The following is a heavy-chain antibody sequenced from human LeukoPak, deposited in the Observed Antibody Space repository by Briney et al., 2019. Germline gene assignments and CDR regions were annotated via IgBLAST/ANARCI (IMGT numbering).Heavy chain of an antibody. V-gene: IGHV4-38-2*02. Sequence: SEALSLTCTVSGYSISSGYYWGWIRQPPGKGLEWIGSIYHSGSTYYNPSLKSRVTISVDTSKNQFSLKLSSVTAADTAVYYCARDYPYYDFWSGYYIHHYYYMDVWGKGTTVTVSS. D-gene: IGHD3-3*01. CDR2: IYHSGST. CDR1: GYSISSGYY. CDR3: ARDYPYYDFWSGYYIHHYYYMDV. J-gene: IGHJ6*03.